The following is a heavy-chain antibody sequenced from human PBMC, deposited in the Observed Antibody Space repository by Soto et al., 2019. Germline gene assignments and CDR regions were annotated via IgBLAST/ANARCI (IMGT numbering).Heavy chain of an antibody. CDR2: ISGSGGAT. J-gene: IGHJ4*02. V-gene: IGHV3-23*01. Sequence: GGSLRLSCAASGFTFTSFAVSWVRQAPGKGLEWVSAISGSGGATYYADSVKGRFTVSRDNSRNTVYLQVDSLRVEDTAVYYCAKDSWYFDLWSQGSQVTVSS. CDR1: GFTFTSFA. CDR3: AKDSWYFDL. D-gene: IGHD6-13*01.